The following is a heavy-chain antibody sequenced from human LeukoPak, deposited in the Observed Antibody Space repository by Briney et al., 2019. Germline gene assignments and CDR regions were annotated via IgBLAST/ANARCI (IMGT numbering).Heavy chain of an antibody. CDR1: GFTFSNYW. J-gene: IGHJ6*02. CDR2: IKQDEGER. Sequence: GESLRLSCAASGFTFSNYWMSWVRQAPGKGLEWVANIKQDEGERYYVDSVKGRFTISRDNAKNSLYLQMNSLRAEDTAVYYCARVRTVTPYYGMDVWGQGTTVTVSS. CDR3: ARVRTVTPYYGMDV. V-gene: IGHV3-7*03. D-gene: IGHD4-17*01.